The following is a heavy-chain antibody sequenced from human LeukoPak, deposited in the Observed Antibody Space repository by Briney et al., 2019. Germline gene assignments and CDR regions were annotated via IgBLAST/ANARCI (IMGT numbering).Heavy chain of an antibody. Sequence: SETLSLTCTVSGGSISSSSYYWGWIRQPPGKGLEWIGSIYYSGSTYYNPSLKSRVTISVDTSKNQFSLKLSSVTAADTAVYYCARSAPYYDSSGYYDYWGQGTLVTVSS. CDR2: IYYSGST. J-gene: IGHJ4*02. D-gene: IGHD3-22*01. CDR1: GGSISSSSYY. CDR3: ARSAPYYDSSGYYDY. V-gene: IGHV4-39*07.